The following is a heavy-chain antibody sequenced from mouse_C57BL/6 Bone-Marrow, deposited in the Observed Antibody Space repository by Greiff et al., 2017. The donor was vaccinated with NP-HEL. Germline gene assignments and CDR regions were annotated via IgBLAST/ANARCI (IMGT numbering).Heavy chain of an antibody. CDR2: IDPSDSYT. J-gene: IGHJ2*01. Sequence: QVQLQQPGAELVMPGASVKLSCKASGYTFTSYWMHWVKQRPGQGLEWIGEIDPSDSYTNYNQKFKGKSTLTVDKSSSTAYMQLSSLTSEDSAVYYCAREACITTVVAYYFDYWGQGTTLTGSS. D-gene: IGHD1-1*01. CDR1: GYTFTSYW. CDR3: AREACITTVVAYYFDY. V-gene: IGHV1-69*01.